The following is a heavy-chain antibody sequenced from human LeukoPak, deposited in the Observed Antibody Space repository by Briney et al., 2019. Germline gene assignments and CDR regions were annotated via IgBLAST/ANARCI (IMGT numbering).Heavy chain of an antibody. CDR3: ARGCLVGATRDFDY. V-gene: IGHV3-30*03. J-gene: IGHJ4*02. D-gene: IGHD1-26*01. Sequence: PGRSLRLSCAASGFTFSNYGMHWVRQAPGKGLEWVVVISHDGSNNNYADSVKGRFTISRDNSKNTLYLQMNSLRAEDTAVYYCARGCLVGATRDFDYWGQGTLVTVSS. CDR2: ISHDGSNN. CDR1: GFTFSNYG.